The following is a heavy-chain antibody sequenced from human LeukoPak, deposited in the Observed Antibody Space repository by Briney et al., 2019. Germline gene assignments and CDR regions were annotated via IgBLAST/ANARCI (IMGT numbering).Heavy chain of an antibody. V-gene: IGHV3-23*01. CDR1: GFTFSSYA. D-gene: IGHD3-10*01. CDR2: ISGSGGST. J-gene: IGHJ1*01. CDR3: AKGGSGSYYPQYFQH. Sequence: GGSLRLSCAASGFTFSSYAMSWVRQAPGKGLEWASAISGSGGSTYYADSVKGRFTISRDNSKNTLYLQMNSLRAEDTAVYYCAKGGSGSYYPQYFQHWGQGTLVTVSS.